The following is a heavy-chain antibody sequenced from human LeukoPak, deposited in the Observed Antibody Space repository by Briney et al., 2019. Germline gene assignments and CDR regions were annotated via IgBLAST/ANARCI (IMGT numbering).Heavy chain of an antibody. CDR3: ARDPYYDFWSGYYTNWFDP. D-gene: IGHD3-3*01. CDR2: ISAYNGNT. V-gene: IGHV1-18*01. CDR1: GYTFTSYG. J-gene: IGHJ5*02. Sequence: GASVKVSCKASGYTFTSYGISWVRQAPGQGLEWMGWISAYNGNTNYAQKLQGRVTVTTDTSTSTAYMELRSLRSDDTAVYYCARDPYYDFWSGYYTNWFDPWGQGTLVTVSS.